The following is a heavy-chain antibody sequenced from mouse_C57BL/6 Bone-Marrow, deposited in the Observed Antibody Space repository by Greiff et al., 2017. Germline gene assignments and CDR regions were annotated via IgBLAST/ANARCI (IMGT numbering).Heavy chain of an antibody. V-gene: IGHV7-3*01. CDR2: IRNKANGYTT. CDR3: ANKDYYAMDY. CDR1: GFTFTDYY. J-gene: IGHJ4*01. Sequence: EVMLVESGGGLVQPGGSLSLSCAASGFTFTDYYMSWVRQPPGKALEWLGFIRNKANGYTTEYSASVKGRLTISRDYSPSLLYLQMNALRAEDSATYYGANKDYYAMDYWGQGTSGTVSS.